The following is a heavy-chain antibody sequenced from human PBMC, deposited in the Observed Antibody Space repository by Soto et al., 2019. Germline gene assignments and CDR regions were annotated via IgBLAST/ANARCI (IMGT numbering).Heavy chain of an antibody. Sequence: GGSLRLSCTASGFTFSTYAMSWVRQAPGKGLEWVSSISGSGATTYHADSVRRRFTISRDNSKDTFYLQMSSLRAEDTALYYCAKNQERELPRVIDFWGQGTLVTVSS. CDR2: ISGSGATT. J-gene: IGHJ4*02. CDR3: AKNQERELPRVIDF. V-gene: IGHV3-23*01. D-gene: IGHD1-7*01. CDR1: GFTFSTYA.